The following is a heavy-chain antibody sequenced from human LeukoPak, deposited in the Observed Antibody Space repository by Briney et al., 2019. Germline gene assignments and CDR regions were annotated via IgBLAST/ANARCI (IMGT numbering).Heavy chain of an antibody. D-gene: IGHD3-22*01. Sequence: GGSLRLSCAASGFTFSSYSMNWVRQAPGKGLEWVSYISSSSSTIYYADSVKGRFTISRDNAKNSLYLQMNSLRAEDTAVYYCARVPGGDLGGYYDSSGYYPNAFDIWGQGTMVTVSS. J-gene: IGHJ3*02. V-gene: IGHV3-48*04. CDR2: ISSSSSTI. CDR3: ARVPGGDLGGYYDSSGYYPNAFDI. CDR1: GFTFSSYS.